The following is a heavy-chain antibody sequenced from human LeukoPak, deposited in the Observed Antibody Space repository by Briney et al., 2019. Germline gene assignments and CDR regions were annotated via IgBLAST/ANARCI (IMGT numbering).Heavy chain of an antibody. CDR3: AKRYGSSGFNWFDP. J-gene: IGHJ5*02. CDR2: ISGSGGST. CDR1: GFTFRSYD. V-gene: IGHV3-23*01. Sequence: GGSLRLSCTASGFTFRSYDMSWVRQAPGKGLEWVSRISGSGGSTYYADSVKGRFTISRDNSKNTLYLQMNSLRAEDTAVYYCAKRYGSSGFNWFDPWGQGTLVTVSS. D-gene: IGHD6-19*01.